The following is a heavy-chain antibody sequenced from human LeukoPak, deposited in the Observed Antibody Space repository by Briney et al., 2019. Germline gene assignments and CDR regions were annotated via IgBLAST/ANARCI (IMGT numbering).Heavy chain of an antibody. CDR1: GFTFSTNA. Sequence: GGSLRLSCAASGFTFSTNAMSWVRRAAGKGREWVAAISGSGGTTYNADSVKGRFTISRDNSKNTLYLKMNSLRAEDTALYYCAKSRSAYPRVDGFDMWGQGTLVTVSS. J-gene: IGHJ3*02. CDR3: AKSRSAYPRVDGFDM. CDR2: ISGSGGTT. V-gene: IGHV3-23*01. D-gene: IGHD3-3*01.